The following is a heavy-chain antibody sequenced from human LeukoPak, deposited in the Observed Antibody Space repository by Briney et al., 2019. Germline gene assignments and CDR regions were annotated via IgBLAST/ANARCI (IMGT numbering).Heavy chain of an antibody. CDR3: ATSVTMILRIDY. CDR2: MPYDENVADRGIP. Sequence: SETLSLTCIVSGNSISESGWSWGWIRQPPGKGLEWIGTMPYDENVADRGIPSYNPSLKRRVSISADTSKNQLSLKVNSVTAADTAVYYCATSVTMILRIDYWGQGTLVTVSS. J-gene: IGHJ4*02. D-gene: IGHD3-22*01. CDR1: GNSISESGWS. V-gene: IGHV4-39*01.